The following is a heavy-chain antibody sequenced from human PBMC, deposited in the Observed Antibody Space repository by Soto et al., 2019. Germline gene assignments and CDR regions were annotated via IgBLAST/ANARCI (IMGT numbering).Heavy chain of an antibody. Sequence: WWSLRLSCSASVFSFRSYGMHWFRQAPGKGLEWVAVISYDGSNKYYADSVKGRFTISRDNSKNTLYLQMNSLRAEDTAVYYCAKDDSSGGGYYYYGVDVWGQGTTVTVSS. J-gene: IGHJ6*02. V-gene: IGHV3-30*18. CDR1: VFSFRSYG. CDR3: AKDDSSGGGYYYYGVDV. CDR2: ISYDGSNK. D-gene: IGHD6-19*01.